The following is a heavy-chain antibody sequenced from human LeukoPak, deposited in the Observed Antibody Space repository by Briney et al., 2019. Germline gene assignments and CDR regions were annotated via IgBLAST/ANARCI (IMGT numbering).Heavy chain of an antibody. V-gene: IGHV3-7*01. CDR1: TFTFSDYA. CDR3: ARDRAYYYDSSGYCLDY. J-gene: IGHJ4*02. Sequence: PGGSLRLSCEASTFTFSDYAMHWVRQAPGKGLEWVANIKQDGSEKYYVDSVKGRFTISRDNAKNSLYLQMNSLRAEDTAVYYCARDRAYYYDSSGYCLDYWGQGTLVTVSS. CDR2: IKQDGSEK. D-gene: IGHD3-22*01.